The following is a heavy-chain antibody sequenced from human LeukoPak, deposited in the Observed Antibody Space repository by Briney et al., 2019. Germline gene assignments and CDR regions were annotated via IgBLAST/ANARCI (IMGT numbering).Heavy chain of an antibody. J-gene: IGHJ4*02. D-gene: IGHD3-22*01. CDR2: ISGSGGST. V-gene: IGHV3-23*01. Sequence: GGSLRLSCEASGFTFSSYAMSWVRQAPGKGLEWVSAISGSGGSTYYAGSVKGRFTISRDNSKNTLYLQMNSLRAEDTAVYYCAKDLMVTATPLMIVTAGFDYWGQGTLVTVSS. CDR3: AKDLMVTATPLMIVTAGFDY. CDR1: GFTFSSYA.